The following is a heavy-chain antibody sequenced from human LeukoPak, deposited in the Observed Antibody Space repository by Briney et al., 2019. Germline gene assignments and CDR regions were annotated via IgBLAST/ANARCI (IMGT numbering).Heavy chain of an antibody. D-gene: IGHD3-3*01. J-gene: IGHJ5*02. CDR3: ARDSTYYDFWSGYEPTNWFDP. V-gene: IGHV1-46*01. Sequence: ASVNVSFKASGYTFTSYYMHWVRQAPGQGLEWMGIINPSGGSTSYAQKFQGRVTMTRDTSTSTVYMELSSLRSEDTAVYYCARDSTYYDFWSGYEPTNWFDPWGQGTLVTVSS. CDR1: GYTFTSYY. CDR2: INPSGGST.